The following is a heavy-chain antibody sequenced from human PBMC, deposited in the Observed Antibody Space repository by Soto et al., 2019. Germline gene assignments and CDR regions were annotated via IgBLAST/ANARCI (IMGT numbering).Heavy chain of an antibody. V-gene: IGHV4-59*01. CDR3: ARGCSSLYFDY. J-gene: IGHJ4*02. CDR1: GGSISSYY. CDR2: IYYSGST. D-gene: IGHD6-13*01. Sequence: SSETLSLTCTVSGGSISSYYWSWIRQPPGKGLEWIGYIYYSGSTNYNPSLKSRVTISVDTSKNQFSLKLSSVTAADTAVYYCARGCSSLYFDYWGRGTLVTVSS.